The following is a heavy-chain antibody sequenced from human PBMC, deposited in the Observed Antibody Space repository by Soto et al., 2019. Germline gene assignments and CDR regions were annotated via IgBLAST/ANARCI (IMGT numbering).Heavy chain of an antibody. Sequence: GGSLRLSCAASGFTFSSYDMHWVRQATGKGLEWVSAIGTAGDTYYPGSVKGRFTISRENAKNSLYLQMNSLRAEDTAVYYCAREPVVPAAIYYYYYGMDVWGQGTTVTVSS. CDR2: IGTAGDT. CDR3: AREPVVPAAIYYYYYGMDV. J-gene: IGHJ6*02. D-gene: IGHD2-2*01. CDR1: GFTFSSYD. V-gene: IGHV3-13*01.